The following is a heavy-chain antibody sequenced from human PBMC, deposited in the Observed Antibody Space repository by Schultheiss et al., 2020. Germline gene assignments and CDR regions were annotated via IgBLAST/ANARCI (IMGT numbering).Heavy chain of an antibody. CDR3: ARDASGTYAGDYFDF. Sequence: ASVKVSCKASGYTFTSYGISWVRQAPGQGLGWMGWINPNSGGTNYAQKFQGRVTMTRDTSISTAYMELSRLRSDDTAVYYCARDASGTYAGDYFDFWGQGTTVTVSS. CDR2: INPNSGGT. D-gene: IGHD3-10*01. V-gene: IGHV1-2*02. CDR1: GYTFTSYG. J-gene: IGHJ4*03.